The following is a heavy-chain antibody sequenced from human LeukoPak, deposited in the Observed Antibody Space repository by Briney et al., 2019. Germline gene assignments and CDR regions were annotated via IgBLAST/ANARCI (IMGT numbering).Heavy chain of an antibody. CDR1: GFTFGDYA. Sequence: PGGSLRLSCTASGFTFGDYAMSWFRQAPGKGLEWVGFIRSKAYGGTTEYAASVKGRFTISRDDSKSIAYLQMNSLKTEDTAVYYCARDLRDYVWGSYRYTVLFYFDYWGRGTLVTVSS. V-gene: IGHV3-49*03. CDR2: IRSKAYGGTT. CDR3: ARDLRDYVWGSYRYTVLFYFDY. J-gene: IGHJ4*02. D-gene: IGHD3-16*02.